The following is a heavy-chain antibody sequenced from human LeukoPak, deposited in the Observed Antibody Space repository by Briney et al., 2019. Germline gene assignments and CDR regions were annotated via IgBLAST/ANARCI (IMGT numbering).Heavy chain of an antibody. Sequence: GGSLRLSRVASGFTLSSYAMSWVRPAPGKGLEWVSAISGSGGSTYYADSVRGRFTISREHSKKTLYLQMNSLRAEDAAVYYCAKERYSSSWYGDYWGQGTLGTVSS. J-gene: IGHJ4*02. V-gene: IGHV3-23*01. CDR2: ISGSGGST. D-gene: IGHD6-13*01. CDR1: GFTLSSYA. CDR3: AKERYSSSWYGDY.